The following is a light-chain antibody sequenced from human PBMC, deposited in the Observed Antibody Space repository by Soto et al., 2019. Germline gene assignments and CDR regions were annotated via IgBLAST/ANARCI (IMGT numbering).Light chain of an antibody. CDR2: RAS. J-gene: IGKJ4*01. CDR3: QQYNTYPLT. CDR1: QSISNW. V-gene: IGKV1-5*03. Sequence: DIQMTQSPSTLSASVGDRVTITCRASQSISNWLGWYQQKPGKAPNLLIYRASTLKSGVPSRFSGSGSGTEFTLTISSLQPDDFGTYFCQQYNTYPLTFGGGTKVEIK.